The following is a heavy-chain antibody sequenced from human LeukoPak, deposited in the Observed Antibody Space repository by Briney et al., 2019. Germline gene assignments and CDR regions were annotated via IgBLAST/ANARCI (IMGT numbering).Heavy chain of an antibody. CDR1: GYTFTGYY. J-gene: IGHJ4*02. CDR2: INPNSGGT. CDR3: ARGLAQYYDFWSGYYLDYFDY. Sequence: GASVKVSCKASGYTFTGYYMHWVRQAPGQGLEWMGWINPNSGGTTYAQKFQGRVTMTRDTSISTAYMELSRLRSDDTAVYYCARGLAQYYDFWSGYYLDYFDYWGQGTLVTVSS. V-gene: IGHV1-2*02. D-gene: IGHD3-3*01.